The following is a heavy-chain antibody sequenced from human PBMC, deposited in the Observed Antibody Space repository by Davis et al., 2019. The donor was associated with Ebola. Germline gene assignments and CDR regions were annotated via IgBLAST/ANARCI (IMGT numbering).Heavy chain of an antibody. CDR2: INAGNGNT. V-gene: IGHV1-3*01. Sequence: AASVKVSCKASGYTFTSYAMHWVRQAPGQRLEWMGWINAGNGNTKYSQKFQGRVTMTTDTSTSTAYMELRSLRSDDTAVYYCARVGKLDSFDYWGQGTLVTVSS. D-gene: IGHD1-1*01. J-gene: IGHJ4*02. CDR1: GYTFTSYA. CDR3: ARVGKLDSFDY.